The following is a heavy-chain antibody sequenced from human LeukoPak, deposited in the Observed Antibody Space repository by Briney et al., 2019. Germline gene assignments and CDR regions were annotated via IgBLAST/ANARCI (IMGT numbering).Heavy chain of an antibody. J-gene: IGHJ5*02. Sequence: ASVKVSCKAFDYDFPNHGISWVRQAPGQGLEWMGWINRNTGGAKYAQKFQGRLTMTRDTSINTVYMGLSRLRSDDTAVYFCAKGRVVAGTKTLGYHWFDPWGQGTPVTVSS. CDR1: DYDFPNHG. CDR3: AKGRVVAGTKTLGYHWFDP. V-gene: IGHV1-2*02. D-gene: IGHD6-19*01. CDR2: INRNTGGA.